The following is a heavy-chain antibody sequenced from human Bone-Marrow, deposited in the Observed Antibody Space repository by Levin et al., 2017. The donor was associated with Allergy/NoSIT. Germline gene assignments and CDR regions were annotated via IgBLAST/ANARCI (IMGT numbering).Heavy chain of an antibody. J-gene: IGHJ6*02. Sequence: ASVKVSCKASGYTFTSYYMHWVRQAPGQGLEWMGIINPSGGSTSYAQKFQGRVTMTRDTSTSTVYMELSSLRSEDTAVYYCARSLGSSSSTDYYGMDVWGQGTTVTVSS. D-gene: IGHD6-6*01. CDR1: GYTFTSYY. CDR2: INPSGGST. CDR3: ARSLGSSSSTDYYGMDV. V-gene: IGHV1-46*01.